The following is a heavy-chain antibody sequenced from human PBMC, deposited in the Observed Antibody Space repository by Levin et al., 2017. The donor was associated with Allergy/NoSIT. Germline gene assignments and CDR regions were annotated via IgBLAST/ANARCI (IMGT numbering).Heavy chain of an antibody. Sequence: SGPTLVKPTETLTLTCTVSGLSLSNARMGVSWIRQPPGKALEWLAHIFSHDEKSYSTSLKSRLTISKDTSKSQVVLTMTNMDPVDTATYYCARKQGPEDGDYIWGSYRYDFDVWGQGTMVTVSS. CDR2: IFSHDEK. CDR1: GLSLSNARMG. D-gene: IGHD3-16*02. V-gene: IGHV2-26*01. CDR3: ARKQGPEDGDYIWGSYRYDFDV. J-gene: IGHJ3*01.